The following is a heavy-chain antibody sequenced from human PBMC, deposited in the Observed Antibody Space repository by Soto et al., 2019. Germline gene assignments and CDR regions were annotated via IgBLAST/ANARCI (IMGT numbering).Heavy chain of an antibody. D-gene: IGHD6-13*01. CDR2: ISSSGSTI. CDR1: GFTFSSYE. J-gene: IGHJ4*02. V-gene: IGHV3-48*03. CDR3: ARDSSSSWVSYFDY. Sequence: GGSLRLSCAASGFTFSSYEMNWVRQAPGKGLEWVSYISSSGSTIYYADSVKGRFTISRDNAKNSLYLQMNSLRAEDTAVYYCARDSSSSWVSYFDYWGQGTLVTVSS.